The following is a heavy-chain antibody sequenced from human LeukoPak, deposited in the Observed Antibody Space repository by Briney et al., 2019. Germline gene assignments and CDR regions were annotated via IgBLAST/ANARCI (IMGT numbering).Heavy chain of an antibody. Sequence: GGSLRLSCAASGFTFSSYAMNWVRQAPGKGLEWVSTISGGGGTTYYADSVKGRFTISRDNSKNTLYLQMNSLRAEDTAVYYCARYSHYDFWSGYYSQYYFDYWGQGTLVTVSS. J-gene: IGHJ4*02. D-gene: IGHD3-3*01. CDR2: ISGGGGTT. CDR3: ARYSHYDFWSGYYSQYYFDY. V-gene: IGHV3-23*01. CDR1: GFTFSSYA.